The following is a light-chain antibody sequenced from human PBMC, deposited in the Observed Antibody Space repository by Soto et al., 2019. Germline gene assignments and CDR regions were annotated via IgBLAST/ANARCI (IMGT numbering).Light chain of an antibody. V-gene: IGKV1-5*03. CDR1: QSISSW. CDR3: QQYSTYLWT. CDR2: KAS. Sequence: DIQMTQSPSTLSASVGDRVTITCRASQSISSWLAWYQQKPGKAPKLLIYKASTLESGVPSNFSGSGSGTEFTLTISSLQSDDFATYYCQQYSTYLWTFGQGTNVDIK. J-gene: IGKJ1*01.